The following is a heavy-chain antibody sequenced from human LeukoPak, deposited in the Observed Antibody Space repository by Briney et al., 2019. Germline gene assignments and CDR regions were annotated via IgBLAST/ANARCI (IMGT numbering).Heavy chain of an antibody. CDR3: ARITMIVVVITTTGFDY. D-gene: IGHD3-22*01. J-gene: IGHJ4*02. Sequence: PGGSLRLSCAASGFTFSSYAMSWVRQAPGKGLEWVSAISGSGGSTYYADSVKGRFTISRDNSKNTLYLQMNSLRAEDTAVYYCARITMIVVVITTTGFDYWGQGTLVTVSS. CDR2: ISGSGGST. V-gene: IGHV3-23*01. CDR1: GFTFSSYA.